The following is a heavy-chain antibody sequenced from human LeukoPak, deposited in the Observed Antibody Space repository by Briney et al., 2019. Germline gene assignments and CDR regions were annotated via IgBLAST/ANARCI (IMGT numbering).Heavy chain of an antibody. CDR3: AISGSCHDAFDI. V-gene: IGHV1-24*01. Sequence: ASVKVSCKVSGYTLTELSMHWVRQAPGKGLEWMGGFDPEDGETIYAQKFQGRVTMTEDTSTDTAYMELSSLRSEDTAVYYCAISGSCHDAFDIWGQGTMVTASS. D-gene: IGHD1-26*01. CDR1: GYTLTELS. J-gene: IGHJ3*02. CDR2: FDPEDGET.